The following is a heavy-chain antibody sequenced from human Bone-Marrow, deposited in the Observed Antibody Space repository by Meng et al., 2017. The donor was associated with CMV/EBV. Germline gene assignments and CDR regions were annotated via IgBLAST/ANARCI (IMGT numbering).Heavy chain of an antibody. J-gene: IGHJ6*02. D-gene: IGHD2-2*01. CDR1: GYTFTGYY. Sequence: ASVKVSCKASGYTFTGYYMHWVRQAPGQGLEWMGWINPNSGGTNYAQKFLGRVTMTRDTSISTAYMELSRLRADDTAVYYCARGPSRCHYYHYYGMDVWGQGTTVTVSS. V-gene: IGHV1-2*02. CDR2: INPNSGGT. CDR3: ARGPSRCHYYHYYGMDV.